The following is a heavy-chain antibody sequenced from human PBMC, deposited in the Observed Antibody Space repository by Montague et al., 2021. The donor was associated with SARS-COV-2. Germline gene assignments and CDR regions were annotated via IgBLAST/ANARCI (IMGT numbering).Heavy chain of an antibody. V-gene: IGHV3-30*04. CDR1: GLPFSSYA. J-gene: IGHJ4*02. D-gene: IGHD2-15*01. CDR2: ISFDGLNK. CDR3: ARDLDCFCDNNRCYSSYFDX. Sequence: SLRLSCAASGLPFSSYAMHWVRQAPGKGLEWIAVISFDGLNKYYADSVKGRFSITRDNSKNMLYLQMNSLRAEDTAMFYCARDLDCFCDNNRCYSSYFDXWGQGTLVTVSS.